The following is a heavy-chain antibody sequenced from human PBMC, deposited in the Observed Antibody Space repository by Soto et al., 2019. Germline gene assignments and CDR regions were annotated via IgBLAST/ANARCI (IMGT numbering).Heavy chain of an antibody. CDR2: TYYRSKWYN. V-gene: IGHV6-1*01. J-gene: IGHJ6*02. D-gene: IGHD4-4*01. CDR1: GDSVSSNSAA. Sequence: KQSQTLSLTCAISGDSVSSNSAAWNWIRQSPSRGLEWLGRTYYRSKWYNEYAVSVKSRITINPDTSKNQFSLQLNSVTPEDTAVYYCARGGRADYSNYVYYYYGMDVWGQGTTVTVSS. CDR3: ARGGRADYSNYVYYYYGMDV.